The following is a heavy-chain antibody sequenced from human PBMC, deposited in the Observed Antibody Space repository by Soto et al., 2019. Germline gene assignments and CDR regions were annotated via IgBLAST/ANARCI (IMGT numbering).Heavy chain of an antibody. CDR1: GFTFGSYS. V-gene: IGHV3-30*03. J-gene: IGHJ4*02. CDR2: TGYDGAKK. Sequence: QVQLVESGGGVVQPGGSLRLSCAASGFTFGSYSMHWVRQAPGKGLEWVAVTGYDGAKKYYADSVKGRFTISRDNYRNTLDLQMDSLRTEDTAEYYCARGVGFCSDGTCYRYFDYWGQGALVTVSS. D-gene: IGHD2-15*01. CDR3: ARGVGFCSDGTCYRYFDY.